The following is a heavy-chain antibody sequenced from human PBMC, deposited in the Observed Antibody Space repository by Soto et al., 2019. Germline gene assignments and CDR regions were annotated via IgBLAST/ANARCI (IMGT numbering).Heavy chain of an antibody. V-gene: IGHV4-4*02. CDR3: ARGAITMVRGVIIDY. CDR2: IYHSGST. J-gene: IGHJ4*02. Sequence: SETLSLTCAVSGGSISSSNWWSWVRQPPGKVLEWIGEIYHSGSTNYNPSLKSRVTISVDTSKNQFSLKLSSVTAADTAVYYCARGAITMVRGVIIDYWGQGTLVTVSS. CDR1: GGSISSSNW. D-gene: IGHD3-10*01.